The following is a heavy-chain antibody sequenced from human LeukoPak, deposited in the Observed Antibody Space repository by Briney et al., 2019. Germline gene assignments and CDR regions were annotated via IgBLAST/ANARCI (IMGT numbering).Heavy chain of an antibody. CDR1: GFTFSDYY. CDR3: AKDHSSGWFDP. CDR2: MSGDASST. J-gene: IGHJ5*02. V-gene: IGHV3-74*01. D-gene: IGHD6-6*01. Sequence: PGGSLRLSCAASGFTFSDYYMHWVRQAPGKGLVWVARMSGDASSTDYADSVKGRFTISRDYAKNTLYLQMDSLRVEDTAMYYCAKDHSSGWFDPWGQGTLVTVSS.